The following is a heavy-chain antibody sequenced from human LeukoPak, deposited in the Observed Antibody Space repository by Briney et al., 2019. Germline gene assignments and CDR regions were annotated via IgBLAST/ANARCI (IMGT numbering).Heavy chain of an antibody. V-gene: IGHV6-1*01. Sequence: SQTLSLTCAISGDSVSSNSAAWNWIRQSPSRGLEWLGRTYYRSKWYNDYAVSVKSRITINPDTSKNQFSLQLNSVTPEDTAVYYCARARVPAAKEHYYYYYGMDVWGQGTTVTVSS. CDR2: TYYRSKWYN. J-gene: IGHJ6*02. CDR3: ARARVPAAKEHYYYYYGMDV. CDR1: GDSVSSNSAA. D-gene: IGHD2-2*01.